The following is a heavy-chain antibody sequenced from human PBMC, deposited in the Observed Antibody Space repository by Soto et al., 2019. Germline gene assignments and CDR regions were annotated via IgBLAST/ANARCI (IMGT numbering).Heavy chain of an antibody. D-gene: IGHD4-17*01. CDR1: GFTFSDYY. Sequence: GGSLRLSCAASGFTFSDYYMNWIRQAPGKGLQWVSYISSSASTIHYADSVKGRFTISRDNAKNLLYLQMNSLRAEDTAVYYCARSHDYGVSRDYWGQGTLVTVSS. CDR2: ISSSASTI. V-gene: IGHV3-11*01. J-gene: IGHJ4*02. CDR3: ARSHDYGVSRDY.